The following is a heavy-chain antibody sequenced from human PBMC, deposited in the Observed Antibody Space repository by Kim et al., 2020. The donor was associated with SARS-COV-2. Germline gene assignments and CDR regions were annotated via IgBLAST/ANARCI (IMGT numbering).Heavy chain of an antibody. CDR2: INPSDSDT. Sequence: GESLKISCEGSGFSFSMYWIGWVRQVPGKGLERMGIINPSDSDTRYNPPVQGHVTISADKSINTAYFHWNSLKTSDSGIYFCARQERRGLGSWFFDLWGRGTLVTVSS. V-gene: IGHV5-51*01. D-gene: IGHD1-26*01. CDR3: ARQERRGLGSWFFDL. CDR1: GFSFSMYW. J-gene: IGHJ2*01.